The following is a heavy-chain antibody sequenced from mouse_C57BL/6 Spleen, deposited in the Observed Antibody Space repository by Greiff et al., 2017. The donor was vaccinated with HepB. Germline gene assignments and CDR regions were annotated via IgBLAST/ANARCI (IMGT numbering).Heavy chain of an antibody. V-gene: IGHV3-6*01. Sequence: EVKLMESGPGLVKPSQSLSLTCSVTGYSITSGYNWNGIRQHPGNKLEWMGYISYDGSNNYNPTLKNRITITRDTSKNQFFLKLNSVSTEDTATYYCARELRYGSSAGFAYWGQGTLVTVSA. CDR2: ISYDGSN. D-gene: IGHD1-1*01. CDR1: GYSITSGYN. CDR3: ARELRYGSSAGFAY. J-gene: IGHJ3*01.